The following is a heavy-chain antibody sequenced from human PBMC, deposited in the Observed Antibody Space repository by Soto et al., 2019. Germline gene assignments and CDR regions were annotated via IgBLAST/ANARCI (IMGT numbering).Heavy chain of an antibody. D-gene: IGHD3-16*02. V-gene: IGHV1-46*01. CDR2: INPSGGST. Sequence: GASVKVSCKASGYSFTNYYMHWLRQAPGQGLAWMGIINPSGGSTTYPRRFQDRVSITRDTSASTVYMELGSLTSEDTAVYYCARDGRIMITFGGVITANRNAFDIWGQGTMVTVS. CDR3: ARDGRIMITFGGVITANRNAFDI. CDR1: GYSFTNYY. J-gene: IGHJ3*02.